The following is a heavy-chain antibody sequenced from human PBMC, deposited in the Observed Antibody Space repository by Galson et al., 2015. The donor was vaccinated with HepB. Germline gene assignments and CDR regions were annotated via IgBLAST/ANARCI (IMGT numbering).Heavy chain of an antibody. Sequence: SVKVSCKASGYTFTSYAMHWVRQAPGQRLEWMGWINAGIGNTKYSQKLQGRVTITRDTSASTAYMELSSLRSEDTAVYYCARIQVGRHIVEVTANYALDIWGQGTMVTVSS. V-gene: IGHV1-3*01. CDR3: ARIQVGRHIVEVTANYALDI. J-gene: IGHJ3*02. CDR1: GYTFTSYA. D-gene: IGHD2-21*02. CDR2: INAGIGNT.